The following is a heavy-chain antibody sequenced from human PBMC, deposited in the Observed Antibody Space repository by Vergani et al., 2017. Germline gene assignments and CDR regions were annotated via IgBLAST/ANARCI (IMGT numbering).Heavy chain of an antibody. Sequence: QVQLQESGPGLVKPSQTLSLTCTVSGGSISSGDYYWSWIRQPPGKGLEWIGYLYYSGSTYYNPSLKSRVTISVDTSKTQFSLKLSAVTAADTAVYYCARDTRAGYCSSTSCYRYFDYWGQGTLVTVSS. J-gene: IGHJ4*02. CDR2: LYYSGST. CDR3: ARDTRAGYCSSTSCYRYFDY. V-gene: IGHV4-30-4*08. CDR1: GGSISSGDYY. D-gene: IGHD2-2*02.